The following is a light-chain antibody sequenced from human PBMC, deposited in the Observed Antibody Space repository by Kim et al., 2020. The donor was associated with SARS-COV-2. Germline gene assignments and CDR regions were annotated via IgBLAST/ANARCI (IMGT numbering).Light chain of an antibody. CDR1: QSVSSN. CDR3: QQYNSWAQT. Sequence: EIVMTQSPATLSVSPGERATLSCRASQSVSSNLAWYQQKPGKAPRLLIYGASTRATGIPARFSGSGSGTEFTLTISSLQSEDFAVYYCQQYNSWAQTFGQETKVDIK. V-gene: IGKV3-15*01. CDR2: GAS. J-gene: IGKJ1*01.